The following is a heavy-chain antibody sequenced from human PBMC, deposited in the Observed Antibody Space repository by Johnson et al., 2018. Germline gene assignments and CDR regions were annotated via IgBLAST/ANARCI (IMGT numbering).Heavy chain of an antibody. CDR3: ARWRGGGPWYYYMDV. J-gene: IGHJ6*03. CDR2: IYSGGST. Sequence: VQLVQSGGGLVQPGGSXRLSCAASGFTVSSNYMSWVRQAPGKGLEWVSVIYSGGSTYYADSVKGRFTISRDNSKNTLYLQMNSLRAEDTAVYYCARWRGGGPWYYYMDVWGKGTTVTVSS. CDR1: GFTVSSNY. V-gene: IGHV3-66*02. D-gene: IGHD3-10*01.